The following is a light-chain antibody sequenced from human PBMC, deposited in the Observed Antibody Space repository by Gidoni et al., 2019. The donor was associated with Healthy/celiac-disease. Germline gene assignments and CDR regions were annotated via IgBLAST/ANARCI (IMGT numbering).Light chain of an antibody. CDR2: DAS. V-gene: IGLV2-14*03. CDR3: YSYTSTSKGV. J-gene: IGLJ1*01. Sequence: QSALTQPASVSGSPGQSITISCTGTSSDVGDYKYVSWYQHLPGKAPKLMIYDASDRPSGVSNRFSGSTSGNTASLTISGLQAEDEADYYCYSYTSTSKGVFGTGTKVTVL. CDR1: SSDVGDYKY.